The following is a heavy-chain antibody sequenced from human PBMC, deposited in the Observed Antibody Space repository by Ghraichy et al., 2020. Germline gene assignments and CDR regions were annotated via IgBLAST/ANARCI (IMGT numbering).Heavy chain of an antibody. CDR1: GFTFSNFN. CDR2: ISSSSSFI. J-gene: IGHJ5*02. CDR3: ASDRGGFDR. V-gene: IGHV3-21*04. Sequence: LSLTCAGSGFTFSNFNINWVRQAPGKGLEWVSSISSSSSFIYYVDSVKGRFTISRDNAKNSLSLQMDSLREEDTAIYYCASDRGGFDRWGQGTLVTVSS. D-gene: IGHD3-10*01.